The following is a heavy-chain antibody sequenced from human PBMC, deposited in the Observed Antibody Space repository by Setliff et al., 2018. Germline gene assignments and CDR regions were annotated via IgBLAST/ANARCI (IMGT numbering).Heavy chain of an antibody. Sequence: EPLSLTCAVYGGSFSGYYWSWIRQPPGKGLEWIGEINHSGSTNYNPSLKSRVTISVDTSKNQFSLKLSSVTAADTAVYYCARKGNYYDSSGSKDDAFDIWGQGTMVTVSS. D-gene: IGHD3-22*01. CDR3: ARKGNYYDSSGSKDDAFDI. J-gene: IGHJ3*02. CDR1: GGSFSGYY. V-gene: IGHV4-34*01. CDR2: INHSGST.